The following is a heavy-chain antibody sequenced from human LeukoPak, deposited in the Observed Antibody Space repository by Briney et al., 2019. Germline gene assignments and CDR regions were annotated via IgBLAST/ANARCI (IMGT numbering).Heavy chain of an antibody. CDR2: INPNGHST. J-gene: IGHJ4*02. CDR3: ARDQCSSTSCSQSFDY. V-gene: IGHV3-64*02. Sequence: GESLRLSCAASGFTFSAYTMYWVRQAPGKGLEYVAGINPNGHSTHYADSLKGRLIISRDNSKSTLDLQMRSLRPEDTAVYYCARDQCSSTSCSQSFDYWGQGTLVTVSS. CDR1: GFTFSAYT. D-gene: IGHD2-2*01.